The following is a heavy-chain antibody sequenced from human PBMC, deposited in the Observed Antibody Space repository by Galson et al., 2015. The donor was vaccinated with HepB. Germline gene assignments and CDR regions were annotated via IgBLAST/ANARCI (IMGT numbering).Heavy chain of an antibody. CDR3: AREGVGATEAGAFDI. V-gene: IGHV1-69*10. CDR2: IIPIFGIA. D-gene: IGHD1-26*01. CDR1: GGTFSSYA. J-gene: IGHJ3*02. Sequence: SVKVSCKASGGTFSSYAISWVRQAPGQGLEWMEGIIPIFGIANYAQKFQGRVTITADKSTSTAYMELSSLRSEDTAVYYCAREGVGATEAGAFDIWGQGTMVTVSS.